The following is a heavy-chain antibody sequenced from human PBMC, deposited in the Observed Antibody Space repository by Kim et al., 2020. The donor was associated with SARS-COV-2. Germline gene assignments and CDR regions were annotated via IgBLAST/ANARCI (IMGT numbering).Heavy chain of an antibody. CDR1: GGSISSGGYY. J-gene: IGHJ5*02. D-gene: IGHD3-9*01. V-gene: IGHV4-31*03. Sequence: SETLSLTCTVSGGSISSGGYYWSWIRQHPGKGLEWIGYIYYSGSTYYNPSLKSRVTISVDTSKNQFSLKLSSVTAADTAVYYCARDISDILTGYPALGFDPWGQGTLVTVSS. CDR3: ARDISDILTGYPALGFDP. CDR2: IYYSGST.